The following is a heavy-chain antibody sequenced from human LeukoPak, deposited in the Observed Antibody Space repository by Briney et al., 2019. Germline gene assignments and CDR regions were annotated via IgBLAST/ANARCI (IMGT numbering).Heavy chain of an antibody. CDR2: IYYSGST. CDR3: ARVGTYCGGDCYYFDY. Sequence: SETLSLTCTVSGGSISSSSYYWGWIRQPPGKGLERIGSIYYSGSTYYNPSLKSRVTISVDTSKNQFSLKLSSVTAADTAVYYCARVGTYCGGDCYYFDYWGQGTLVTVSS. J-gene: IGHJ4*02. CDR1: GGSISSSSYY. D-gene: IGHD2-21*02. V-gene: IGHV4-39*01.